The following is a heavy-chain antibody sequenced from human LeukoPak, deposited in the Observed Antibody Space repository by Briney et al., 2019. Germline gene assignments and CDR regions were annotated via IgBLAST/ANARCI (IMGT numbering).Heavy chain of an antibody. D-gene: IGHD6-13*01. CDR3: ARSRQQLVYYWFDP. Sequence: SETLSLTCTVSGGPISSYYWTWIRQPPGKGLEWIGYIYYSGSTNYNPSLKSRVTISVDTSKNQFSLKLSSVTAADTAVYYCARSRQQLVYYWFDPWGQGTLVTVSS. CDR1: GGPISSYY. V-gene: IGHV4-59*01. J-gene: IGHJ5*02. CDR2: IYYSGST.